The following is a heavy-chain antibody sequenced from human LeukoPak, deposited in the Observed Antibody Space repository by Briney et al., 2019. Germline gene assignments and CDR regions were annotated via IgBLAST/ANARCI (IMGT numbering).Heavy chain of an antibody. J-gene: IGHJ4*02. CDR2: MYYSGTT. Sequence: PSETLSLTCTVSGGSISSGSCYWGWIRQPPGQGLEWIASMYYSGTTFYSPSLKSRVTISVDTSKNQLSLKLGSVTAADTAVYYCARHPPRDGSAFDYWGQGTLVTVSS. CDR3: ARHPPRDGSAFDY. V-gene: IGHV4-39*01. CDR1: GGSISSGSCY.